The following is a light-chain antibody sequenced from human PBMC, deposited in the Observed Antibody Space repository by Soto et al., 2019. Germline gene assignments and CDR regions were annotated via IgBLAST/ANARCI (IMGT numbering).Light chain of an antibody. CDR3: AAWDDRLNGYV. Sequence: QSVLIQPPSVSGTPGQRVTISCSGSSSNIGTNIVNWYQQLPGTAPKLLIHSNSQRPSGVPDRVSGSKSGTSASLAISGLQSEDEADYHCAAWDDRLNGYVFGTGTKLTVL. V-gene: IGLV1-44*01. CDR2: SNS. J-gene: IGLJ1*01. CDR1: SSNIGTNI.